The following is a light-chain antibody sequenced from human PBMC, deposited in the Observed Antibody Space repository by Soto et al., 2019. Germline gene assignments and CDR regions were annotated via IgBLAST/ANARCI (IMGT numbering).Light chain of an antibody. J-gene: IGKJ1*01. V-gene: IGKV3-15*01. CDR3: QQYNNWPPWT. Sequence: EIVLTQSPGTLSLSPGEGATLSCRASQILSSNYLAWYQQKPGQAPRLLIYGASTRATGIPARFSGSGSGTEFTLTISSLQSEDFAVYYCQQYNNWPPWTFGQGTKVDIK. CDR2: GAS. CDR1: QILSSN.